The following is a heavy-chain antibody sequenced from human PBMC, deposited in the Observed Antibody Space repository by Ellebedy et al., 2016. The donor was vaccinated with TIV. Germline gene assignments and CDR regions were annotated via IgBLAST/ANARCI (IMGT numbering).Heavy chain of an antibody. CDR2: ISGSGGST. Sequence: GESLKISCAASGFTFSSYAMSWVRQAPGKGLEWVSAISGSGGSTYYADSVKGRFTISRDNSKNSLYLQMNSLRAEDTAVYYCARGHHGLEVWGQGTTVTVSS. J-gene: IGHJ6*02. V-gene: IGHV3-23*01. CDR1: GFTFSSYA. CDR3: ARGHHGLEV.